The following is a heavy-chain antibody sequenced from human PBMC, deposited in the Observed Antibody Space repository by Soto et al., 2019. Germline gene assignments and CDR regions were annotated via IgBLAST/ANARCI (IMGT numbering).Heavy chain of an antibody. D-gene: IGHD3-10*01. J-gene: IGHJ6*02. CDR2: ISGSGGST. Sequence: GGSLRLSCAASGFTFSSYAMSWVRQAPGKGLEWVSAISGSGGSTYYADSVKGRFTISRDNSKNTLYLQMNSLRAEDTAVYYCARRPYGSGHYYHYGMDVWGQGTTVTVSS. CDR1: GFTFSSYA. CDR3: ARRPYGSGHYYHYGMDV. V-gene: IGHV3-23*01.